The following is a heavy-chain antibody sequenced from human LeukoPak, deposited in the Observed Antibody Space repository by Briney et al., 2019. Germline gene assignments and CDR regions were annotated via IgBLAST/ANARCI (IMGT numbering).Heavy chain of an antibody. D-gene: IGHD3-10*01. CDR3: AKDYYGSGRLYYMDV. J-gene: IGHJ6*03. CDR2: IRYDGSNK. V-gene: IGHV3-30*02. CDR1: GFTFSSYG. Sequence: AGGSLRLSCAASGFTFSSYGMHWVRQAPGKGLEWVAFIRYDGSNKYYADSVKGRFTISRDNSKNTLYLQMNSLRAEDTAVYYCAKDYYGSGRLYYMDVWGKGTTVTISS.